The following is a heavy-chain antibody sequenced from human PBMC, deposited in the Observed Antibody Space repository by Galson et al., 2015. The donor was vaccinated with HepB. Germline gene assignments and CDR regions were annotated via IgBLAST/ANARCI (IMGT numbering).Heavy chain of an antibody. V-gene: IGHV3-23*01. CDR1: GFVFSSYA. CDR2: ISFTGGST. D-gene: IGHD3-22*01. Sequence: LRLSCAASGFVFSSYAMTWVRQAPGKGLEWVSGISFTGGSTYYADSVKGRFSISRDNSKNMLYLHMSSLRAEDTAVYYCAKDSISGYYQYYFDYWGQGSLVTVSS. CDR3: AKDSISGYYQYYFDY. J-gene: IGHJ4*02.